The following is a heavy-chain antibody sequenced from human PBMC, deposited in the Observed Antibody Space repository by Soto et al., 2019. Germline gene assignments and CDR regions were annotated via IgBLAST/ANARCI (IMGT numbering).Heavy chain of an antibody. CDR1: GYTFTSYA. D-gene: IGHD3-10*01. CDR3: ARGRMVRGPLAF. V-gene: IGHV1-3*01. CDR2: INAGNGNT. Sequence: ASVKVSCKASGYTFTSYAMHWVRQAPGQRLEWMGWINAGNGNTKYSQKFQGRVTITRDTSASKAYMELSSLRSEDTAVYYCARGRMVRGPLAFWGQGTLVTVSS. J-gene: IGHJ4*02.